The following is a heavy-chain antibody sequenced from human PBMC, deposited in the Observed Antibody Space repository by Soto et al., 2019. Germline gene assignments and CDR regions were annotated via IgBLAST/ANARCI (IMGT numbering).Heavy chain of an antibody. D-gene: IGHD1-26*01. V-gene: IGHV4-39*01. CDR1: SGSISTGSYY. CDR3: ARHGLDNSGNYPIRY. CDR2: IYYRVNT. Sequence: QLQLQESGPGLVKPSQTLSLTCSVSSGSISTGSYYWGWIRQPPGKGLEWIGNIYYRVNTYYNPSLKSRVTISIATSTNQFSLKLTSVTAADTAVYYCARHGLDNSGNYPIRYWGQGTLVTVSS. J-gene: IGHJ4*02.